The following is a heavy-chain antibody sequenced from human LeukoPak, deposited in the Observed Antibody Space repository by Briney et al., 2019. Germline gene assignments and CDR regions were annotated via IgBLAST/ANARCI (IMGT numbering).Heavy chain of an antibody. CDR1: GGSISSYY. CDR2: IYTSGST. D-gene: IGHD3-10*01. J-gene: IGHJ6*03. CDR3: ARDMTMVRGVDYYYYYMDV. V-gene: IGHV4-4*07. Sequence: SETLSLTCTVSGGSISSYYWSWIRQPAGKGLEWIGRIYTSGSTNYNPSLKSRVTMSVDTSKNQFSLKLSSVTAADTAVYYCARDMTMVRGVDYYYYYMDVWGKGTTVTISS.